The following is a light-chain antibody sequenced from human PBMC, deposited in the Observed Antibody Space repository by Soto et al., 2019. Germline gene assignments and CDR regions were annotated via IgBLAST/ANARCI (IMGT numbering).Light chain of an antibody. CDR1: QSVTGSY. CDR2: AIS. CDR3: QHYGISRT. J-gene: IGKJ1*01. Sequence: IVLTQSPGTLSLSPGETATLTCRASQSVTGSYLAWFQQKSGQAPRLLIYAISSRATGIPDRFSGSGSGTDFPLTISILEPEDVALYYCQHYGISRTFGQGTKVEIK. V-gene: IGKV3-20*01.